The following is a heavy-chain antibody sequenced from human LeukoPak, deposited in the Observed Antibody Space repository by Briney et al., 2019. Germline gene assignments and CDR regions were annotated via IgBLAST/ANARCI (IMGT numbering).Heavy chain of an antibody. J-gene: IGHJ4*02. CDR1: GFTFSSYA. V-gene: IGHV3-30-3*01. Sequence: GGSLRLSCAASGFTFSSYAMHWVRQAPGKGLEWVAVISYDGSNKYYADSVKGRFTISRDNSKNTLYLQMNSLRAEDTAVYYCARGLAAAGTRGPYWGQGTLVTVSS. CDR3: ARGLAAAGTRGPY. CDR2: ISYDGSNK. D-gene: IGHD6-13*01.